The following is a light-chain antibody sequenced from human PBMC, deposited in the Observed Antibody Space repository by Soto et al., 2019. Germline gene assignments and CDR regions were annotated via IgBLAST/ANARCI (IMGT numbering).Light chain of an antibody. J-gene: IGKJ2*01. CDR3: QQYNKWPPYT. Sequence: EIVMTQSPATLSVSPGERATLSCRASQSVSSYLAWYQQKPGQAPRLLIYGASTRATGIPARFSGSGSGTELLLTIIILQSEDFAVYYCQQYNKWPPYTFGQGTKLEIK. CDR1: QSVSSY. V-gene: IGKV3-15*01. CDR2: GAS.